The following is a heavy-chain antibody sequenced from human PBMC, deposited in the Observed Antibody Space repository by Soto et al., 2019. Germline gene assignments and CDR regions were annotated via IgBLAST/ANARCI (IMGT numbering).Heavy chain of an antibody. D-gene: IGHD5-18*01. Sequence: PGGSLRLSCAASGFTFSSYGMHWVRQAPGKGLEWVAVISYDGSNKYYADSVKGRFTISRDNSKNTLYLQMNSLRAGDTAVYYCAKLRRIQPWLPAYFDYWGQGTLVTVSS. J-gene: IGHJ4*02. V-gene: IGHV3-30*18. CDR2: ISYDGSNK. CDR3: AKLRRIQPWLPAYFDY. CDR1: GFTFSSYG.